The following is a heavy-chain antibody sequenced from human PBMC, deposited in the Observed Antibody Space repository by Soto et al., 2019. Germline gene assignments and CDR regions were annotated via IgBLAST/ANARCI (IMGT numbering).Heavy chain of an antibody. D-gene: IGHD1-26*01. CDR3: ARVMVGAPDTLYYYYYGMDV. J-gene: IGHJ6*02. V-gene: IGHV4-59*10. CDR2: IYTSGST. CDR1: GGSFSAYY. Sequence: SETLSLTCAVYGGSFSAYYWSWIRQPPGKGLEWIGRIYTSGSTNYNPSLKSRVTMSVDTSKNQFSLKLSSVTAADTAVYYCARVMVGAPDTLYYYYYGMDVWGQGTTVSVSS.